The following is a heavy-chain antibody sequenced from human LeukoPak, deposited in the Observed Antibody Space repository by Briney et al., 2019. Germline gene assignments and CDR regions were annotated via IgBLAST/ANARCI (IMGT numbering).Heavy chain of an antibody. V-gene: IGHV4-59*12. D-gene: IGHD3-10*01. CDR3: ARSFHYGSGSYYFDY. CDR2: IYYSGST. Sequence: SETLSLTCTVSGGSITSYYWSWIRQPPGKGLEWIGYIYYSGSTNYNPSLKSRVTMSVDTSKNQFSLKLSSVTAADTAVYYCARSFHYGSGSYYFDYWGRGTLVTVSS. J-gene: IGHJ4*02. CDR1: GGSITSYY.